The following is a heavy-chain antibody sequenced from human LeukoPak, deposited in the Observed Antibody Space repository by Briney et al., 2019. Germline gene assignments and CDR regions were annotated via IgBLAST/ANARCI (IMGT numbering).Heavy chain of an antibody. CDR1: GFTFSSYA. CDR2: ISGSGGST. V-gene: IGHV3-23*01. D-gene: IGHD3-3*01. Sequence: GGSLRLSCAASGFTFSSYAMSWVRQAPGKGLEWVSAISGSGGSTYYADSVKGRFTISRDNSKNTLYLQMNSLRAEDTAVYYCAKDAARGDFWSGYYTGMLIWGQGTLVTVSS. CDR3: AKDAARGDFWSGYYTGMLI. J-gene: IGHJ4*02.